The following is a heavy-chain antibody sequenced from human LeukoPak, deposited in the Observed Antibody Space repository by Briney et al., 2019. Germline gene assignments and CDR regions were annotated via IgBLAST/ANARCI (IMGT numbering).Heavy chain of an antibody. V-gene: IGHV4-34*01. Sequence: SETLSLTCAVYRGSFRGYYWSWIRQFPGKGLEWIGEINDSENTNYNPSFKSRVTISVDTPKNQFSLRLSSVTAADTAVYYCARAGGRTGYSLDFDYWGQGTLVTVSS. CDR1: RGSFRGYY. D-gene: IGHD3-9*01. J-gene: IGHJ4*02. CDR2: INDSENT. CDR3: ARAGGRTGYSLDFDY.